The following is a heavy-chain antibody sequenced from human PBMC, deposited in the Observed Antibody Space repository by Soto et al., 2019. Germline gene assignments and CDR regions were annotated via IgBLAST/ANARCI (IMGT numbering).Heavy chain of an antibody. CDR1: GFTFGSYS. D-gene: IGHD2-15*01. CDR2: ISSSSSTI. V-gene: IGHV3-48*01. J-gene: IGHJ3*02. CDR3: ARVPRYCSGGSCKFDAFDI. Sequence: EVQLVESGGGLVQPGGSLRLSFAASGFTFGSYSMNWVRQAPGKGLEWVSYISSSSSTIYYADSVKGRFTISRDNAKNSLYLQMNSLRAEDTAVYYCARVPRYCSGGSCKFDAFDIWGQGTMVTVSS.